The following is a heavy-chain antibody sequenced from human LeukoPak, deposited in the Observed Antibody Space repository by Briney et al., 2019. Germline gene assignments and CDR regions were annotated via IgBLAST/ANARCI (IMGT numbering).Heavy chain of an antibody. D-gene: IGHD4-17*01. CDR3: TTDRYGDYGPVVDYYYGMDV. CDR1: GFTFSNAW. V-gene: IGHV3-15*01. CDR2: IKSKTDGGTT. J-gene: IGHJ6*02. Sequence: GGSLRLSCAASGFTFSNAWMSWVRQAPGKGLEWVGRIKSKTDGGTTDYAAPVKGRFTISRDDSKNTLFLQMNSLKTEDTAVYYCTTDRYGDYGPVVDYYYGMDVWGQGTTVTVSS.